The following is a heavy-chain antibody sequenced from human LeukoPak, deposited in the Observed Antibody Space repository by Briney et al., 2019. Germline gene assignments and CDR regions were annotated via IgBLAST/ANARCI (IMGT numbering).Heavy chain of an antibody. CDR3: ARAMT. V-gene: IGHV3-7*01. CDR2: IKPDGSDK. CDR1: GFTFSGYW. Sequence: GGSLRLSCAASGFTFSGYWMSWVRQAPGKGLEWVANIKPDGSDKAYVDSVKGRFTISRANTNNSLYLQMSSLRAEDTAVYYCARAMTWGQGTPVSVSS. J-gene: IGHJ5*02.